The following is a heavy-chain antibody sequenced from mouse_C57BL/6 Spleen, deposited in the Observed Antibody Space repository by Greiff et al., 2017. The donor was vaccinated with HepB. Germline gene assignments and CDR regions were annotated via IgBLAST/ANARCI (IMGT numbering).Heavy chain of an antibody. J-gene: IGHJ4*01. Sequence: VKLQQPGAELVKPGASVKLSCKASGYTFTSYWMHWVKQRPGRGLEWIGRIDPNSGGTKYNEKFKSKATLTVDKPSSTAYMQLSSLTSEDSAVYYCAREDYGSSLDYYAMDYWGQGTSVTVSS. V-gene: IGHV1-72*01. CDR3: AREDYGSSLDYYAMDY. D-gene: IGHD1-1*01. CDR2: IDPNSGGT. CDR1: GYTFTSYW.